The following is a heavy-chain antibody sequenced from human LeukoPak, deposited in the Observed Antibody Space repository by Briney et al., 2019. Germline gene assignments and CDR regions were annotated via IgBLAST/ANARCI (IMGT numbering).Heavy chain of an antibody. CDR3: ARSSTSWNNWFDP. CDR2: IYTSGST. CDR1: VGSISSGSYY. J-gene: IGHJ5*02. V-gene: IGHV4-61*02. D-gene: IGHD2-2*01. Sequence: SETLSLTCTVSVGSISSGSYYWSWIRQPAGKGLEWIGRIYTSGSTNYNPSLTSRVTTSVDTSKNQFSLKLSSVTAADTAVYYCARSSTSWNNWFDPWGQGTLVTVSS.